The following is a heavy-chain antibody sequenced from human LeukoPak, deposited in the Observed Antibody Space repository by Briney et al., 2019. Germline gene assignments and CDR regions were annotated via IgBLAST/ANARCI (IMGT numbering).Heavy chain of an antibody. CDR3: ARLNDSSGRGYGMDV. Sequence: SETLSLTCTVSGGFISSYYWSWIRQPAGKGLEWIGRIYTSGSTNYNPSLKSRVTISVDTSKNQFSLKLSSVTAADTAVYYCARLNDSSGRGYGMDVWGQGTTVTVSS. D-gene: IGHD3-22*01. CDR1: GGFISSYY. CDR2: IYTSGST. J-gene: IGHJ6*02. V-gene: IGHV4-4*07.